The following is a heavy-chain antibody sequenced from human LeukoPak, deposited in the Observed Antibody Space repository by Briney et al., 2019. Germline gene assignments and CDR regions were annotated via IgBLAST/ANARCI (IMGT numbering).Heavy chain of an antibody. CDR2: IIPIFGTA. CDR3: ARDLGGCSSTSCCFYY. V-gene: IGHV1-69*05. CDR1: GGTFSSYT. J-gene: IGHJ4*02. D-gene: IGHD2-2*01. Sequence: SVKVSCKASGGTFSSYTVSWVRQAPGQGLEWMGRIIPIFGTANYAQKFQGRVTITTDESTSTAYMELSSLRSEDTAVYYCARDLGGCSSTSCCFYYWGQGTLVTVSS.